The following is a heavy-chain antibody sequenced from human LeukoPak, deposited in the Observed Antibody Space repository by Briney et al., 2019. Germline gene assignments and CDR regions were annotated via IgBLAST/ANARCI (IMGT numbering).Heavy chain of an antibody. CDR1: GFTFSSYW. CDR2: IKQDGSEK. CDR3: ARDLGLYYYGSGSYSDYFDY. V-gene: IGHV3-7*03. D-gene: IGHD3-10*01. Sequence: GGSLRLSCAASGFTFSSYWMSWVRQAPGKGLEWVANIKQDGSEKYYVDSVKGRFTISRDNAKNSLYLQMNSLRAEDTALYYCARDLGLYYYGSGSYSDYFDYWGQGTLVTVSS. J-gene: IGHJ4*02.